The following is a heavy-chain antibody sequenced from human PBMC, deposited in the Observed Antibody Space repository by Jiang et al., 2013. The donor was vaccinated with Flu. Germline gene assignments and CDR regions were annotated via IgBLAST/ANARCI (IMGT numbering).Heavy chain of an antibody. CDR3: ARHWVVYSSGSGGMDV. CDR2: IYYSGST. J-gene: IGHJ6*02. Sequence: RQPPGKGLEWIGSIYYSGSTYYNPSLKSRGHHIRRHVQEPVLPEAELCDAADTAVYYCARHWVVYSSGSGGMDVWGQGTTVTVSS. D-gene: IGHD6-19*01. V-gene: IGHV4-39*01.